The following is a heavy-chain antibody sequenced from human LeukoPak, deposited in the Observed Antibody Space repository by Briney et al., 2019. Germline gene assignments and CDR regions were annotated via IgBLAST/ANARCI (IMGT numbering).Heavy chain of an antibody. J-gene: IGHJ6*03. D-gene: IGHD1-26*01. CDR3: ARDPYNGNYGDSYYYYMDV. Sequence: GGSLRLSCAVSGFTFTDTYMTWIRQAPGKGLESLSYIRPSGTDISYADSVKGRFTISRDNAKSSLYLQMNSLRAEDTAIYYCARDPYNGNYGDSYYYYMDVWGKGTTVTISS. CDR1: GFTFTDTY. V-gene: IGHV3-11*04. CDR2: IRPSGTDI.